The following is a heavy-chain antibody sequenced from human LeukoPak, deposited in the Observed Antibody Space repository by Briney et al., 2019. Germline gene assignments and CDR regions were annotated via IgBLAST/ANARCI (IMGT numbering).Heavy chain of an antibody. CDR1: GGSISSGNFY. CDR3: ARNAYYYLY. Sequence: NSSETLSLTCTVSGGSISSGNFYWGWIRQPPGKGLEWIASIHYTGTTYYNPSLKSRVTISVDTSKNQFSLKLSSVTAADTAVYYCARNAYYYLYWGQGTLVTVSS. J-gene: IGHJ4*02. D-gene: IGHD3-10*01. V-gene: IGHV4-39*07. CDR2: IHYTGTT.